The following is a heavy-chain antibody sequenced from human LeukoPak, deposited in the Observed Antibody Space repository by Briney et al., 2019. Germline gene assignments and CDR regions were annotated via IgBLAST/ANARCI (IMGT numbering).Heavy chain of an antibody. J-gene: IGHJ4*02. CDR2: IYYSGST. CDR1: GDSISSYY. V-gene: IGHV4-59*12. D-gene: IGHD5-12*01. CDR3: ARGGDGYNSAVDY. Sequence: SETLSLTCTVSGDSISSYYWSWIRQPPGKGLEWIGYIYYSGSTNYNPSLKSRVTISVDTSKNQFSLKLSSVTAADTAVYYCARGGDGYNSAVDYWGQGTLVTVSS.